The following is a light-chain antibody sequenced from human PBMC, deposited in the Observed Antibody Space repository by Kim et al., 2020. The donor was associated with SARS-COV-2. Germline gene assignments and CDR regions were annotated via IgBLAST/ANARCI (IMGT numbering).Light chain of an antibody. CDR2: DAS. V-gene: IGKV3-11*01. Sequence: EIVLTQSPATLSLSPGDRATLSCRADQSVRGYLAWYQQNPAQAPRLLIYDASSRATGIPPRFSGSGSGTDYTLTISSLEPEDFAVYYCQQRSSWPLTFGGGTKVDIK. CDR3: QQRSSWPLT. J-gene: IGKJ4*01. CDR1: QSVRGY.